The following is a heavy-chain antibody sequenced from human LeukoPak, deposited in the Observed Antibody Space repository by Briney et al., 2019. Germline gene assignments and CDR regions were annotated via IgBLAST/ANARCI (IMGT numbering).Heavy chain of an antibody. CDR2: IKTDGSES. J-gene: IGHJ4*02. D-gene: IGHD4-17*01. Sequence: GGSLRLSCAASGFIFSDYWMHWVRRAPGKGLVWFSRIKTDGSESAYADSVKGRFTISRDNAKNTLFLQMNRLTVEDTAVYYCARRTVTGSLDYWGQGTLVTVSS. CDR3: ARRTVTGSLDY. CDR1: GFIFSDYW. V-gene: IGHV3-74*03.